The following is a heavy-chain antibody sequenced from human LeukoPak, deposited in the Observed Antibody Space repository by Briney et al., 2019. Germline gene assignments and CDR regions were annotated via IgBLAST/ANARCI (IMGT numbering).Heavy chain of an antibody. J-gene: IGHJ4*02. CDR2: TDHTGFT. CDR3: ARAKARKIFGVVIRYYFDY. CDR1: GGSISGGGYF. V-gene: IGHV4-30-2*05. Sequence: SETLSLTCSVSGGSISGGGYFWNWIRQPPGKTLEWIGCTDHTGFTYNKPSLRSRVTISVDTSKNQFSLKLSSVTAADTAVYYCARAKARKIFGVVIRYYFDYWGQGTLVTVSS. D-gene: IGHD3-3*01.